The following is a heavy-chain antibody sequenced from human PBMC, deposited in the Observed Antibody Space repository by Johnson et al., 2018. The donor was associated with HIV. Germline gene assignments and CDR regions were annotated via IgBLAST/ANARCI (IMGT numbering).Heavy chain of an antibody. CDR2: INSDGSNK. CDR1: GFAFRSYW. D-gene: IGHD3-16*01. J-gene: IGHJ3*02. CDR3: ATGFGPAFEM. V-gene: IGHV3-74*01. Sequence: VQLVESGGGLVQPGGSLRLSCAASGFAFRSYWMHWVRQAPGKGLVWVSRINSDGSNKYYADSVKGRFTISRDNSKNTLYLQMNSLRAEDTAVYYCATGFGPAFEMWGQGTMVTVSS.